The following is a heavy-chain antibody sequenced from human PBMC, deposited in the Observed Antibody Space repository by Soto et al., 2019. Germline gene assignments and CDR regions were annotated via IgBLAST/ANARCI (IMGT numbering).Heavy chain of an antibody. CDR3: AREGVVAAAGHGMDV. V-gene: IGHV4-59*12. CDR2: IYYSGST. J-gene: IGHJ6*02. CDR1: GGSISSYY. D-gene: IGHD6-13*01. Sequence: SETLSLTCTVSGGSISSYYWSWIRQPPGKGLEWIGYIYYSGSTNYNPSLKSRVTISVDKSKNQFSLKLSSVTAADTAVYYCAREGVVAAAGHGMDVWGQGTTVTVSS.